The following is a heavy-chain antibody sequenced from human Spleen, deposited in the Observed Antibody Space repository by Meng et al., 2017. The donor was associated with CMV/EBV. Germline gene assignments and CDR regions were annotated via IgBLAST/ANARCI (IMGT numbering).Heavy chain of an antibody. CDR2: ISYDGSNK. CDR1: GFTFSSYW. D-gene: IGHD6-13*01. Sequence: GGSLRLSCAASGFTFSSYWMSWVRQAPGKGLEWVAVISYDGSNKYYGDFVKGRFTISRDNSKNTLYLQMNSLRDEDTAVYYCAGIELGYSRLGSEAFDMWGQGTMVTVSS. J-gene: IGHJ3*02. V-gene: IGHV3-30*03. CDR3: AGIELGYSRLGSEAFDM.